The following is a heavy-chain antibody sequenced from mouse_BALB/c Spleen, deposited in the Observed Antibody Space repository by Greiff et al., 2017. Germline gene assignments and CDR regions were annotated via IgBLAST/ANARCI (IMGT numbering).Heavy chain of an antibody. V-gene: IGHV5-12-2*01. D-gene: IGHD2-4*01. CDR1: GFTFSSYT. J-gene: IGHJ1*01. CDR3: ARRYYDYWYFDV. CDR2: ISNGGGST. Sequence: EVKLVESGGGLVQPGGSLKLSCAASGFTFSSYTMSWVRQTPEKRLEWVAYISNGGGSTYYPDTVKGRFTISRDNAKNTLYLQMSSLKSEDTAMYYCARRYYDYWYFDVWGAGTTVTVSS.